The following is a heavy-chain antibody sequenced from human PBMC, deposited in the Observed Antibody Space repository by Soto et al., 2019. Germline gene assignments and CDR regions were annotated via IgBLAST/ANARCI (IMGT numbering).Heavy chain of an antibody. D-gene: IGHD2-2*01. J-gene: IGHJ6*02. CDR3: ARPIVPAIQNHPYYYYGLDV. CDR2: VSFDGSNS. V-gene: IGHV3-30-3*01. CDR1: GFTFSNYA. Sequence: QVQLVESGGGVVQPGRSLRLSCAASGFTFSNYAMHWVRQAPGKGLDWVAVVSFDGSNSYYADSVKGRFTISRDNSKNTLFLQMNSLRPEDTAVYFCARPIVPAIQNHPYYYYGLDVWGRGTTVTVSS.